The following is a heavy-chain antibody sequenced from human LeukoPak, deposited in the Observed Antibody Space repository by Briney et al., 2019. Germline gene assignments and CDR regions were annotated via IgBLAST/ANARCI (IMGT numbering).Heavy chain of an antibody. CDR1: GGSISSYY. V-gene: IGHV4-59*01. CDR3: ARFRYYDSSGYYPYYFDY. J-gene: IGHJ4*02. Sequence: PSETLSLTCTGSGGSISSYYWSWIRQPPGKGLEWIGYIYYSGSTNYNPSLKSRVTISVDTSKNQFSLKLSSVTAADTAVYYCARFRYYDSSGYYPYYFDYWGQGTLVTVSS. CDR2: IYYSGST. D-gene: IGHD3-22*01.